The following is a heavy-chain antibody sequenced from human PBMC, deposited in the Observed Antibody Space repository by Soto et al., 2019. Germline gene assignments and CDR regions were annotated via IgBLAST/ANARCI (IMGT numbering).Heavy chain of an antibody. Sequence: QVQLVESGGGVVQPGRSLRLSCAASGFSFNKSSMHWVRQVPGKGLEWVDVISYDGSHKYYADSVKGRFTISRDNSKNTLYLQMNSLSGEDTAVYYCARDETAVAPFDYWGQGTLVTVSS. J-gene: IGHJ4*02. D-gene: IGHD6-19*01. CDR2: ISYDGSHK. V-gene: IGHV3-30-3*01. CDR3: ARDETAVAPFDY. CDR1: GFSFNKSS.